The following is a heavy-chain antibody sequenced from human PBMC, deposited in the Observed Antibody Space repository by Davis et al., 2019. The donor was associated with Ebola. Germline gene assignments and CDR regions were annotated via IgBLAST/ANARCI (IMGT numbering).Heavy chain of an antibody. CDR3: ARGYLKYYYDSSGLNY. V-gene: IGHV4-59*12. Sequence: MPSETLSLTCTVSGGSISSYYWSWIRQPPGKGLEWIGYIYYSGSTNYNPSLKSRVTISVDTSKNQFSLKLSSVTAADTAVYYCARGYLKYYYDSSGLNYWGQGTLVTVSS. D-gene: IGHD3-22*01. CDR2: IYYSGST. J-gene: IGHJ4*02. CDR1: GGSISSYY.